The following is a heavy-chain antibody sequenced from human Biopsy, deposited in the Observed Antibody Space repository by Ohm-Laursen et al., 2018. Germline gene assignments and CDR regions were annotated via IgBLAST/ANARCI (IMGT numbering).Heavy chain of an antibody. CDR2: IFYRGST. V-gene: IGHV4-39*01. CDR3: ARDYDTSGYYYVS. J-gene: IGHJ5*02. D-gene: IGHD3-22*01. CDR1: GFTVSTTY. Sequence: LRLSCAASGFTVSTTYMSWIRQPPGKGLEWIGSIFYRGSTHYKPSLKSRVNISVDTSKNQFSLKLNSVTAADTAVYYCARDYDTSGYYYVSWGQGTLVTVSS.